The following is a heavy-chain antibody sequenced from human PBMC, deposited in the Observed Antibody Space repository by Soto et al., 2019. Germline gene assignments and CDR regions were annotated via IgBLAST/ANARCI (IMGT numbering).Heavy chain of an antibody. Sequence: TLTLPCAVSGGSFSSGCYAWNWIRQPPGKGREWIGYIYHSGSTYYNPSLRSRVTISVDRSKKQFSLNLSSVTAADTDVYYCARVTYYDFWYFDLWGRGTLGTVSS. CDR2: IYHSGST. J-gene: IGHJ2*01. D-gene: IGHD3-22*01. V-gene: IGHV4-30-2*01. CDR3: ARVTYYDFWYFDL. CDR1: GGSFSSGCYA.